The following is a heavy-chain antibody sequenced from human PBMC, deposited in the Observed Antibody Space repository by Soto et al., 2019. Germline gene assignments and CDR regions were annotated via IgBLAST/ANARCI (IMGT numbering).Heavy chain of an antibody. D-gene: IGHD3-9*01. CDR1: GFTFSSYA. CDR2: ISSNGGST. J-gene: IGHJ4*02. V-gene: IGHV3-64D*06. CDR3: VKEEYFDWLLYGYYFDY. Sequence: GGSLRLSCSASGFTFSSYAMHWVRQAPGKGLEYVSAISSNGGSTYYADSVKGRFTISRDNSKNTLHLQMSSLRAEDTAVYYCVKEEYFDWLLYGYYFDYWGQGTLVTVSS.